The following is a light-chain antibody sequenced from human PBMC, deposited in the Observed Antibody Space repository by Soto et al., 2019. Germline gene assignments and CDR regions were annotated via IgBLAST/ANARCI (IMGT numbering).Light chain of an antibody. V-gene: IGKV1-5*03. J-gene: IGKJ1*01. CDR3: QQYNSYSPT. Sequence: DIQMTQSPSTLSASVGDTVTVTCRASQTISSWLAWYQQKPGKAPKLLIYKASSLESGVPSRFSGSGSGTEFTLTISSLQPDDFATYYCQQYNSYSPTFGQGTKVDI. CDR1: QTISSW. CDR2: KAS.